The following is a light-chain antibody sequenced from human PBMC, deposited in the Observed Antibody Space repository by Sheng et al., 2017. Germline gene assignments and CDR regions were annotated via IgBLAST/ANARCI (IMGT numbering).Light chain of an antibody. CDR3: AVWDDNLNGV. J-gene: IGLJ3*02. Sequence: QSVLTQPPSVSGTPGQRVTISCSGSSSNIGSNTVNWYQQLPGTAPKLLIYNTNQRPSGVPDRFSGSKSGTSASLAISGLQSEDEADYYCAVWDDNLNGVFGGGTELTVL. CDR1: SSNIGSNT. V-gene: IGLV1-44*01. CDR2: NTN.